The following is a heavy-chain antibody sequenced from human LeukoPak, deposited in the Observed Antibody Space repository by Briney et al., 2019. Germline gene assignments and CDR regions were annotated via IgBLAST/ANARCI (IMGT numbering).Heavy chain of an antibody. V-gene: IGHV1-18*01. D-gene: IGHD4-23*01. CDR3: ATEGGWGPTDYGDNVY. Sequence: ASVKVSCKASGYTFTNYGITWVRQAPGQGLEWMIWISPYNGNTNSAQELQGRDTMTADTTTSTAYRDLRSLRSDDTAIYYCATEGGWGPTDYGDNVYWGQGTLVTVSS. CDR2: ISPYNGNT. J-gene: IGHJ4*02. CDR1: GYTFTNYG.